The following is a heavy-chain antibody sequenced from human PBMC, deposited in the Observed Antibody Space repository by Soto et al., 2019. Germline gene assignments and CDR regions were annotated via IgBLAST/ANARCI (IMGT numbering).Heavy chain of an antibody. CDR2: IWYDGSNK. CDR3: ARDLSTEGEYYYYGMDV. CDR1: GFTFSSYG. J-gene: IGHJ6*02. D-gene: IGHD4-17*01. V-gene: IGHV3-33*01. Sequence: GGSLRLSCAASGFTFSSYGMHWVRQAPGKGLEWVAVIWYDGSNKYYADSVKGRFTISRDNAKKTLYLQVNSLRAEDTAVYYCARDLSTEGEYYYYGMDVLGQGSTVTVSS.